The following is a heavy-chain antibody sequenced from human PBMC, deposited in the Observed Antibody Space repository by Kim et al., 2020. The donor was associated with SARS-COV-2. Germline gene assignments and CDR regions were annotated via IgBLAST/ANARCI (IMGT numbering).Heavy chain of an antibody. Sequence: ADSVKGRFTISRDKSKHTLYLQMNSLRAEDTAVYYCARDSGSGYSYRFDYWGQGTLVTVSS. D-gene: IGHD3-22*01. V-gene: IGHV3-66*01. CDR3: ARDSGSGYSYRFDY. J-gene: IGHJ4*02.